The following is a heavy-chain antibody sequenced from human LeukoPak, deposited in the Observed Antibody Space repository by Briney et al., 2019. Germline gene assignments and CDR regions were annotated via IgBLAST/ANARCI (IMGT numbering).Heavy chain of an antibody. CDR3: ARQPRDGYNYGHGFDP. V-gene: IGHV4-39*01. D-gene: IGHD5-18*01. J-gene: IGHJ5*02. CDR1: GDSISTSSYY. Sequence: PSETLSLTCTVSGDSISTSSYYWGWIRQPPGKGLEWIGSINYSGSTYYNPSLKSRGTISVDTSKNQFSLKFSSVTATDTAVYYCARQPRDGYNYGHGFDPWGQGTLVTVSS. CDR2: INYSGST.